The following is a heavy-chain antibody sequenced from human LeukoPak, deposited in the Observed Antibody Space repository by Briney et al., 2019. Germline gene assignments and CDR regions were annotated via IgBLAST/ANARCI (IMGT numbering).Heavy chain of an antibody. D-gene: IGHD5-18*01. CDR3: ARDHIQLWTFDY. V-gene: IGHV4-38-2*02. CDR2: IYHSGST. CDR1: GYSISSGYY. J-gene: IGHJ4*02. Sequence: SETLSLTCTVSGYSISSGYYWGWIRQPPGKGLEWIGSIYHSGSTYYNPSLKSRVTISVDTSKNQFSLKLSSVTAADTAVYYCARDHIQLWTFDYWGQGTLVTVSS.